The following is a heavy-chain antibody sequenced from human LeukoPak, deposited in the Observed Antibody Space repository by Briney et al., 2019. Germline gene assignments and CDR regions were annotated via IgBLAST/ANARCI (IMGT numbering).Heavy chain of an antibody. V-gene: IGHV3-30-3*01. CDR1: GFTFSSYA. D-gene: IGHD3-10*01. J-gene: IGHJ6*02. CDR3: ARAMAYYYYGMDV. CDR2: ISYDGSNK. Sequence: GGSLRLSCAASGFTFSSYAMHWARQAPGKGLEWVAVISYDGSNKYYADSVKGRFTISRDNSKNTLYLQMNSLRAEDTAVYYCARAMAYYYYGMDVWGQGTTVTVSS.